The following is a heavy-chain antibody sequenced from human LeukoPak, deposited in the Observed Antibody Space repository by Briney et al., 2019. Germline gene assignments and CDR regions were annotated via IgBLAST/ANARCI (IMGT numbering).Heavy chain of an antibody. CDR1: GDSISSGSYY. Sequence: KPSQTLSLTCTVSGDSISSGSYYWSWLRQPAGKGLEWIGRIYTSGITNYNPSLNSRVTISVDTSKNQFSLKLSSVTAADTAVYYCARAFYCSRTGCRRADYLDYWGQGTLVTVSS. D-gene: IGHD2-2*01. CDR3: ARAFYCSRTGCRRADYLDY. V-gene: IGHV4-61*02. J-gene: IGHJ4*02. CDR2: IYTSGIT.